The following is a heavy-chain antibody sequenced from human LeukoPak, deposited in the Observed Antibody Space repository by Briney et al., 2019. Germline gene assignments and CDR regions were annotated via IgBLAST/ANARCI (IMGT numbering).Heavy chain of an antibody. Sequence: GESLKISCKGSGYSFTSYWIGWVRQMPGKGLEWMGIIYPGDSDTRYSPSFQGQVTVSADRSISTAYLQWSSLKASDTAMYYCARLPLNSRYYFDYWGQGTLVTVSS. J-gene: IGHJ4*02. CDR2: IYPGDSDT. CDR1: GYSFTSYW. CDR3: ARLPLNSRYYFDY. V-gene: IGHV5-51*01. D-gene: IGHD4-23*01.